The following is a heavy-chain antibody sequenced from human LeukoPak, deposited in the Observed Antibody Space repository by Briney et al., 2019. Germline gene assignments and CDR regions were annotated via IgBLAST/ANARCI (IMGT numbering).Heavy chain of an antibody. CDR1: GFTFSDYY. CDR3: ARIRGSYYTAFYYYYYYMDV. CDR2: ISSSGSTI. J-gene: IGHJ6*03. Sequence: GGSLRLSCAASGFTFSDYYMSWIRQAPGKGLEWVSYISSSGSTIYYADSVKGRFTISRDNAKNSLYLQMNSLRAEDTAVYYCARIRGSYYTAFYYYYYYMDVWGKGTTVTISS. D-gene: IGHD1-26*01. V-gene: IGHV3-11*01.